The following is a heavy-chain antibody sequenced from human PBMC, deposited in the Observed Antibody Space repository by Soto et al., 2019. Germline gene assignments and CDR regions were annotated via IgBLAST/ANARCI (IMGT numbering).Heavy chain of an antibody. D-gene: IGHD1-7*01. CDR1: GYTFTSHY. J-gene: IGHJ5*02. Sequence: GASVKVSCKASGYTFTSHYMHWVRQPSAQGLEWMGIINPSGGSTSYAQKFQGRVTMTRDTSTSTVYMELSSLRSEDTAVYYCARQQKLELRSYWFDPWGQGTLVTVS. V-gene: IGHV1-46*01. CDR3: ARQQKLELRSYWFDP. CDR2: INPSGGST.